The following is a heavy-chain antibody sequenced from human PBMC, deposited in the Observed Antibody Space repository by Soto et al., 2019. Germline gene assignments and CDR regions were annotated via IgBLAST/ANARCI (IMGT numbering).Heavy chain of an antibody. V-gene: IGHV1-69*12. D-gene: IGHD3-22*01. CDR3: ARAWTAVVISTILGWFDP. CDR1: GGTFSSYA. CDR2: IIPIFGTA. Sequence: QVQLVQSGAEVKKPGSSVKVSCKASGGTFSSYAISWVRQAPGQGLEWMGGIIPIFGTANYAQKFQGRVTITADESTITAYMELISLRSEDTVVYYCARAWTAVVISTILGWFDPWGQGTLVTVSS. J-gene: IGHJ5*02.